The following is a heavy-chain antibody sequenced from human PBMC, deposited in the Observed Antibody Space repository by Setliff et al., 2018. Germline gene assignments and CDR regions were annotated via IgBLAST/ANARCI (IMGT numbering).Heavy chain of an antibody. Sequence: SETLSLTCTVSGGSISSSYWSWIRQPPGKGLEWIVYFYHSGSMNYNPSLKGRVTMSVDTSNNQLSLKLTSVSAADTAVYYCARAYYYGSGNSHKYYMDVWGKGTAVTVSS. J-gene: IGHJ6*03. D-gene: IGHD3-10*01. V-gene: IGHV4-4*09. CDR1: GGSISSSY. CDR3: ARAYYYGSGNSHKYYMDV. CDR2: FYHSGSM.